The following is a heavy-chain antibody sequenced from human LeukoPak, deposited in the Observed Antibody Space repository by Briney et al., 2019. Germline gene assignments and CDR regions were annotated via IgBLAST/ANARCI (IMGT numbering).Heavy chain of an antibody. Sequence: GESLKISCKGSGYSFTSYWISWVRQIPGKGLEWMGRIDPSDSYTNHSPSFQGHVTISADKSISTAYLQWSSLKASDTAVYYCARHRGSIAAAGTPFDYWGQGTLVTVSS. CDR3: ARHRGSIAAAGTPFDY. J-gene: IGHJ4*02. CDR2: IDPSDSYT. D-gene: IGHD6-13*01. CDR1: GYSFTSYW. V-gene: IGHV5-10-1*01.